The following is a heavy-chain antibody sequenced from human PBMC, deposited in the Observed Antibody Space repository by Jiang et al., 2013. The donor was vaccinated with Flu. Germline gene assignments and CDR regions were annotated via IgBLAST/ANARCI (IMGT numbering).Heavy chain of an antibody. J-gene: IGHJ3*02. CDR1: GYSFTSYW. Sequence: SLKISCKGSGYSFTSYWIAWVRQMPGKGLEWMGIIYPGDSDTRYSPSFQGQVSMSVDKSISTAYLQWSSLKASDTAMYYCARPLSNNAFDIWGQGTMVTVSS. CDR2: IYPGDSDT. CDR3: ARPLSNNAFDI. V-gene: IGHV5-51*01.